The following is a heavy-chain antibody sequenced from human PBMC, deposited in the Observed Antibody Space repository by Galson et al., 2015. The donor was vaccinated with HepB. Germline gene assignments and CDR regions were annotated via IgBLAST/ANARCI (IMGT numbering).Heavy chain of an antibody. CDR2: INPSGGST. Sequence: SVKVSCKASGYTFTSYYMHWVRQAPGQGLEWMGIINPSGGSTSYAQKLQGRVTMTRDTSTSTVYMELSSLRPEDTAVYYCARDRAEDIVVVPAAILYYYGMDVWGQGTTVTVSS. CDR3: ARDRAEDIVVVPAAILYYYGMDV. CDR1: GYTFTSYY. V-gene: IGHV1-46*04. J-gene: IGHJ6*02. D-gene: IGHD2-2*01.